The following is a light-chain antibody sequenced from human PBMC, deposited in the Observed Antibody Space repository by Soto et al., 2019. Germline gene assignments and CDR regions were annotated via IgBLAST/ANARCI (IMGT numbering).Light chain of an antibody. V-gene: IGKV1-12*01. CDR3: QQLHNYPLT. Sequence: DIQMTQSPTSVSASVGDRVTITCRASQDISSWLTWYQQKRGKAPKSLIYAASSLESGVPTRFSGSGSGTDFSLTIRSLQTEDLATYFCQQLHNYPLTFGGGTKV. J-gene: IGKJ4*01. CDR2: AAS. CDR1: QDISSW.